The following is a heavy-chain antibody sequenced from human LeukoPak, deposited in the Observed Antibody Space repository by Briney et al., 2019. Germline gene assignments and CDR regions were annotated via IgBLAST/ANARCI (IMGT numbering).Heavy chain of an antibody. J-gene: IGHJ5*02. V-gene: IGHV1-24*01. Sequence: ASVKVSCKASGYTFTGYYMHWVRQAPGKGLEWMGGFDPEDGETIYAQKFQGRVTMTEDTSTDTAYMELSSLRSEDTAVYYCATLVVRGYGNTYNWFDPWGQGTLVTVPS. CDR2: FDPEDGET. D-gene: IGHD3-10*01. CDR1: GYTFTGYY. CDR3: ATLVVRGYGNTYNWFDP.